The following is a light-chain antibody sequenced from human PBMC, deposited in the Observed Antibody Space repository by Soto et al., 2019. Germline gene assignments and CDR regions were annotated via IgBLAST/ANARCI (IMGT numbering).Light chain of an antibody. CDR1: QSISRN. J-gene: IGKJ1*01. CDR2: SAS. V-gene: IGKV3-15*01. Sequence: EIVMTQSPATLSVSPGERVTLSCRASQSISRNLAWYQQKPGQAPRLVIYSASTRATGIPARFSGSGSGTEFTLTISSLQSEDFAVYYCQQYNNWPGWAFGQGTKVEIK. CDR3: QQYNNWPGWA.